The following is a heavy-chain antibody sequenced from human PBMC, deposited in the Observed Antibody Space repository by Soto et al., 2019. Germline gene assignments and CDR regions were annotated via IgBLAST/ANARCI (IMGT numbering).Heavy chain of an antibody. CDR3: AKVAGPYGGNPPSILDY. CDR1: GFTFSSYA. J-gene: IGHJ4*02. Sequence: EVQLLESGGGLVQPGGSLRLSCAASGFTFSSYAMSWVRQAPGKGLEWVSAISGSGGSTYYADSVKGRFTISRDNSKNTLYLQMNSRRAEDTAVYYCAKVAGPYGGNPPSILDYWGQGTLVTVSS. CDR2: ISGSGGST. V-gene: IGHV3-23*01. D-gene: IGHD4-17*01.